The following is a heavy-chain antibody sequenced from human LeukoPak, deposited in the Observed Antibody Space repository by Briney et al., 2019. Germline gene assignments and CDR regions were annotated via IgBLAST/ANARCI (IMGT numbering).Heavy chain of an antibody. D-gene: IGHD6-19*01. J-gene: IGHJ3*02. CDR1: GGSISSSY. CDR3: ARMGGWYDAFDI. V-gene: IGHV4-59*12. CDR2: ISYSGST. Sequence: KTSETLSLTCTVSGGSISSSYWSWIRQPPGKGLEWIGDISYSGSTNYNPSLKSRVTISADTSKNQFSLKLSSVTAADTAVYYCARMGGWYDAFDIWGQGTMVTVSS.